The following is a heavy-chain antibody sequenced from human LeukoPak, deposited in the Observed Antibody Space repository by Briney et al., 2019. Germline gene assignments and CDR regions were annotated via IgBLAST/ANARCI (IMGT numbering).Heavy chain of an antibody. D-gene: IGHD2-21*01. CDR1: GGTFSSYA. Sequence: SVKVSCKASGGTFSSYAISWVRQAPGQGIEWMGGIIPIFGTANYAQKFQGRVTITADESTSTAYMELSSLRSEDTAVYYCARAPNCGGDCDYWGQGTLVTVSS. CDR2: IIPIFGTA. CDR3: ARAPNCGGDCDY. V-gene: IGHV1-69*13. J-gene: IGHJ4*02.